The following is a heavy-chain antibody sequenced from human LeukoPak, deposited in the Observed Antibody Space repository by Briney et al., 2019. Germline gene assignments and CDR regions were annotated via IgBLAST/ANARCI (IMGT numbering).Heavy chain of an antibody. D-gene: IGHD5-18*01. Sequence: GESLKISCKGSGYSFTGYWIGWVRQMPGKGLEWMGIIYPGDSDTRYSPSFQGQVTISADKSISTAYLQWSSLKASDTAMYYCARRLRYSYGQGYYFDYWGQGTLVTVSS. CDR3: ARRLRYSYGQGYYFDY. CDR1: GYSFTGYW. V-gene: IGHV5-51*01. CDR2: IYPGDSDT. J-gene: IGHJ4*02.